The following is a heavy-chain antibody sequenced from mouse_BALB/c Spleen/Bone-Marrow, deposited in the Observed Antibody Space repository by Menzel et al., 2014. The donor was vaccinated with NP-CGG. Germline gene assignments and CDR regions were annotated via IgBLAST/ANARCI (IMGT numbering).Heavy chain of an antibody. D-gene: IGHD2-4*01. CDR1: GFTFSSYT. V-gene: IGHV5-6-4*01. Sequence: EVMLVESGGGLVKPGGSLKLSCAASGFTFSSYTMSWVRQTPEKRLEWVATISSGGSYTYYPDSVRGRFTISRDNAKNTLYLKMSSLMSEDTAMYYCTSMITRGYYFDYWGQGTTLTVSS. J-gene: IGHJ2*01. CDR2: ISSGGSYT. CDR3: TSMITRGYYFDY.